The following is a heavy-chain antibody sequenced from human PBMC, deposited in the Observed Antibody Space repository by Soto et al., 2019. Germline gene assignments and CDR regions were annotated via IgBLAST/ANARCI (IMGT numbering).Heavy chain of an antibody. CDR3: ARDGSSSKFDS. CDR2: IYYTGST. J-gene: IGHJ4*02. D-gene: IGHD6-6*01. CDR1: GGSIRSYD. V-gene: IGHV4-59*12. Sequence: SETLSLTCTVSGGSIRSYDWSWIRQHPGKGLEWIGYIYYTGSTYYNPSLKSRITISADTSKNQFSLRLSSVAAADTAVYYCARDGSSSKFDSWGQGTLVTSPQ.